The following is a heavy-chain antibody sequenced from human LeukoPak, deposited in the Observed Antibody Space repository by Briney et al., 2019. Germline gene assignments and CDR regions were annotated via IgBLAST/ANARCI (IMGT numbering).Heavy chain of an antibody. Sequence: SETLSLTCTVSGGSISSYYWSWIRQPPGKGLEWIGYIYYSGSTNYYPSLKSRVTISVDTSKNQFSLKLSSVTAADTAVYYCARGAIAAAGTFNYYYMDVWGKGTTVTVSS. CDR3: ARGAIAAAGTFNYYYMDV. CDR2: IYYSGST. D-gene: IGHD6-13*01. V-gene: IGHV4-59*01. CDR1: GGSISSYY. J-gene: IGHJ6*03.